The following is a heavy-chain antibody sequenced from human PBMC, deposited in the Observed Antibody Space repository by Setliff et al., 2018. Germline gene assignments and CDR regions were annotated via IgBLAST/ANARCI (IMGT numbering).Heavy chain of an antibody. D-gene: IGHD3-3*01. V-gene: IGHV3-11*06. J-gene: IGHJ5*02. CDR2: VTTTGGFT. CDR3: ARDVFDFRTGQADP. Sequence: PGGSLRLSCEGSGFIFSNYFMSWFRQAPGKGLEWLSYVTTTGGFTKEADSVRGRFSVSRDNSKNSLYLQMSSLRAEDTAVYYCARDVFDFRTGQADPWGQGTLVTVSS. CDR1: GFIFSNYF.